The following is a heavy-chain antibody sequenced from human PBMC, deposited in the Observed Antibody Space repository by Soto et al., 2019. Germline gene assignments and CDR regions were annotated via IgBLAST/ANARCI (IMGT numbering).Heavy chain of an antibody. D-gene: IGHD4-17*01. Sequence: QVHLQESGPGLVEPSQTLSLTCTVSGGSINSGGYYWSWIRQHPGKGLECIAYIYYSGSAYYKPSVESRITISVDTSKNQFSLNLSSVTAAATAVYYCARGATVTGFDYWGQGTLVTVSS. V-gene: IGHV4-31*03. CDR3: ARGATVTGFDY. CDR1: GGSINSGGYY. J-gene: IGHJ4*02. CDR2: IYYSGSA.